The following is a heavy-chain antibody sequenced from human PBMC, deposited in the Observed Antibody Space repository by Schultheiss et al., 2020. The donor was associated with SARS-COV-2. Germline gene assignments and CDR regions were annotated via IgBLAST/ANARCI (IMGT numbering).Heavy chain of an antibody. Sequence: GGSLRLSCAASGFTFSSYGMNWVRQAPGKGLEWVGRIKSKTDGGTTDYAAPVKGRFTISRDDSKNTLYLQMNSLKTEDTAVYYCTTTSSTWLDLDYWGQGTLVTVSS. V-gene: IGHV3-15*01. J-gene: IGHJ4*02. CDR3: TTTSSTWLDLDY. CDR2: IKSKTDGGTT. D-gene: IGHD6-13*01. CDR1: GFTFSSYG.